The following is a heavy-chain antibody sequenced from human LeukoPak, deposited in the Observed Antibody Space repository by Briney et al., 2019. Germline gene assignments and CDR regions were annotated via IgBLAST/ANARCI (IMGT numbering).Heavy chain of an antibody. CDR1: GFTFSSYS. CDR3: ARAPTVLVGYCSSSSCQADY. J-gene: IGHJ4*02. Sequence: GGSLRLSCVGSGFTFSSYSMNWVRQAPGKGLEWVSAISGDSRYIYYADSVRGRFTISRDNAENSLYLQMNSLRVEDTAVYYCARAPTVLVGYCSSSSCQADYWGQGTLVTVSS. CDR2: ISGDSRYI. V-gene: IGHV3-21*01. D-gene: IGHD2-2*01.